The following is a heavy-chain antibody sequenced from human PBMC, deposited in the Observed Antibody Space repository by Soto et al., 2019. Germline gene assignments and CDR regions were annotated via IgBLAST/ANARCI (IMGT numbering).Heavy chain of an antibody. CDR2: ISAYNGNT. CDR3: ARDSEDIVVVVAAGGWFDP. V-gene: IGHV1-18*01. D-gene: IGHD2-15*01. Sequence: GASVTVSCKASVYTFTSYGISWVRQAHGQGLEWMGWISAYNGNTNYAQKLQGRVTMTTDTSTSTAYMELRSLRSDDTAVYYCARDSEDIVVVVAAGGWFDPWGQGTLVTVSS. CDR1: VYTFTSYG. J-gene: IGHJ5*02.